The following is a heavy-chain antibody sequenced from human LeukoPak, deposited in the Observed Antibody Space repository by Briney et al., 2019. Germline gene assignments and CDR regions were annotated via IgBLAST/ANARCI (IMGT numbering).Heavy chain of an antibody. V-gene: IGHV4-59*08. J-gene: IGHJ6*02. Sequence: PSETLSLTCTVSGGSIGTYSWNWIRQPPGKGLEWIGYIYYSGSTNYNPSLKSRVTISVDTSKNQFSLKLSSVTAADTAVYYCARRNLYYYYGMDVWGQGTTVTVSS. D-gene: IGHD2/OR15-2a*01. CDR1: GGSIGTYS. CDR2: IYYSGST. CDR3: ARRNLYYYYGMDV.